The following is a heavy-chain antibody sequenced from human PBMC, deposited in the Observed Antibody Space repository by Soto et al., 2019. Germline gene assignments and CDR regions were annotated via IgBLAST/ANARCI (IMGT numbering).Heavy chain of an antibody. Sequence: PSETLSLTCTVSGGSISSYYWSWIRQPPGKGLEWIGYIYYSGSTNYNPSLKSRVTMLVDTSKKQFSLKLSSVTEADSAVYFCARSIPDSRGGGMDVWGQGATVTVSS. CDR3: ARSIPDSRGGGMDV. CDR1: GGSISSYY. V-gene: IGHV4-59*01. J-gene: IGHJ6*02. D-gene: IGHD3-10*01. CDR2: IYYSGST.